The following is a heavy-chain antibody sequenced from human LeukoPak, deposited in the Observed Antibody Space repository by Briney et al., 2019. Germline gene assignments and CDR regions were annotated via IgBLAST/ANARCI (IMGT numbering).Heavy chain of an antibody. CDR1: GFTFSSYG. CDR2: ISYDGSNK. D-gene: IGHD5-18*01. CDR3: AKAVRGYSYGTFDY. J-gene: IGHJ4*02. Sequence: GGSLRLSCAASGFTFSSYGMHWVRQAPGKGLEWVAVISYDGSNKYYADSVKGRFTISRDNSKNTLCLQMNSLRAEDTAVYYCAKAVRGYSYGTFDYWGQGTLVTVSS. V-gene: IGHV3-30*18.